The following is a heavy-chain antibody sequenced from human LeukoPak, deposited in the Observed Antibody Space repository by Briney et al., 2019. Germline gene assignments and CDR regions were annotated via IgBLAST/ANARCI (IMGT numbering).Heavy chain of an antibody. J-gene: IGHJ5*02. CDR1: GFTFSSYA. V-gene: IGHV3-23*01. Sequence: GGSLTLSCTASGFTFSSYAMGWVRQAPGKGLEWVSAISGSGGSTYYADSVKGRFTITRDNSKNTPYLQMNSLRADDTAVYYCAKGHLRYFGWGNWFDPWGQGTLVTVAS. D-gene: IGHD3-9*01. CDR3: AKGHLRYFGWGNWFDP. CDR2: ISGSGGST.